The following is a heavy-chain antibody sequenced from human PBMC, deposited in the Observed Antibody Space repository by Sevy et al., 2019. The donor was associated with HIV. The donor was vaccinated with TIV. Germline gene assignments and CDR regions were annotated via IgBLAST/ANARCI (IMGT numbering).Heavy chain of an antibody. V-gene: IGHV3-49*03. CDR2: IRTTASGGTT. CDR1: GFTFGDYA. D-gene: IGHD6-13*01. Sequence: GESLKISCTTSGFTFGDYAMGWFRQAPGKGLEWVGFIRTTASGGTTDYAASVKGTFIISRDDSKSIAYLQMNSLKTEDTAVYYCTRSFSVTWYPHYWGQGTLVT. CDR3: TRSFSVTWYPHY. J-gene: IGHJ4*02.